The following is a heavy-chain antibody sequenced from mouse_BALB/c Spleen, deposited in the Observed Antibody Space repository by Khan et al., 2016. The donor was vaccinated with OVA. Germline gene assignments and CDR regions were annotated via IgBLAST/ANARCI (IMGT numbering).Heavy chain of an antibody. CDR3: ARGTFAY. D-gene: IGHD3-3*01. CDR2: IDPFNADT. Sequence: VQLQQSGPELMKPGASVKISCKASGYSFTSYYMHWMKQSHGKSLEWIGYIDPFNADTDYKQKFKGKAKLTVDKYSNTAYLHLTSLTSEDSAFYYCARGTFAYWGQGTLVTVSA. CDR1: GYSFTSYY. V-gene: IGHV1S135*01. J-gene: IGHJ3*01.